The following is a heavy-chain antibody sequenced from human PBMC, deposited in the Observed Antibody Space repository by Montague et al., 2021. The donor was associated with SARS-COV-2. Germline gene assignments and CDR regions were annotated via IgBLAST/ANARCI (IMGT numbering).Heavy chain of an antibody. J-gene: IGHJ4*02. CDR3: ATLIYRYGAFDY. V-gene: IGHV3-7*01. CDR1: GFTFNNYW. Sequence: LRLSWSASGFTFNNYWMNWVRQTPGKGLEWVANIKQDGSEAYYMDSGKGRFTISRDNAKKSLHLQMNRLRDEDTAVYYCATLIYRYGAFDYWGQGTLVIVSS. D-gene: IGHD4/OR15-4a*01. CDR2: IKQDGSEA.